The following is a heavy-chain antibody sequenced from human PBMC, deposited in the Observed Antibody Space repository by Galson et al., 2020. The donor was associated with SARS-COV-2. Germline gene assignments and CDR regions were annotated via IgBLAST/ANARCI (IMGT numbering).Heavy chain of an antibody. CDR1: GFTFSSYA. J-gene: IGHJ4*02. Sequence: GGSLRLSCAASGFTFSSYAMHWVRQPPGKGLEWVAVISYDGSNKYYADSVKGRFTISRDNSKNTLYLQMNSLRAEDTAVYYCARVLYYYDSSGYYELDYWGQGTLVTVSS. V-gene: IGHV3-30-3*01. CDR3: ARVLYYYDSSGYYELDY. CDR2: ISYDGSNK. D-gene: IGHD3-22*01.